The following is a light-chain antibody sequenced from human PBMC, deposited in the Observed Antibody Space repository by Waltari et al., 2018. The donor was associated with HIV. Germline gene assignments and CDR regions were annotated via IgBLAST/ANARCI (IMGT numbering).Light chain of an antibody. V-gene: IGKV3-11*01. CDR3: QQRSNWPLLT. J-gene: IGKJ4*01. CDR1: QSASSY. CDR2: DAS. Sequence: EIVLTQSPATLSLSPGERATLSCRASQSASSYLAWYQQKPGQAPRLLIYDASNRATGIPARFSGSGSGPDFTLTISSLEPEDFAVYYCQQRSNWPLLTFGGGTKVEIK.